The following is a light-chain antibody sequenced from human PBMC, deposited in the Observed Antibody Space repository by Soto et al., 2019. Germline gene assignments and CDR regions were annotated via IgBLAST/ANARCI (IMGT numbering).Light chain of an antibody. CDR3: QQRSNWPPRYT. J-gene: IGKJ2*01. CDR1: QSVSSY. Sequence: EIVLTQSPATLSLSPGERATLSCRASQSVSSYLAWYQQKPGQAPRLLIYDASNRATGIPARFSGSGSGTDFTHTISSLEPEDCAVYYCQQRSNWPPRYTFGQETKLEIK. V-gene: IGKV3-11*01. CDR2: DAS.